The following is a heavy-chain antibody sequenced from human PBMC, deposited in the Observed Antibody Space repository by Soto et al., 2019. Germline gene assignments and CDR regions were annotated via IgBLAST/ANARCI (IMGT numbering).Heavy chain of an antibody. V-gene: IGHV4-59*01. CDR1: GGSMRDYY. D-gene: IGHD1-1*01. CDR3: ARQLGLWQPLDY. J-gene: IGHJ4*02. CDR2: IYYSGNT. Sequence: SETLSLTCIVSGGSMRDYYWSWMRQSPGKGPEWIGYIYYSGNTNYNPSLKSRVTISVDMPKSLFSLKLNSVTAADTAVYYCARQLGLWQPLDYWGRGTLVTVSS.